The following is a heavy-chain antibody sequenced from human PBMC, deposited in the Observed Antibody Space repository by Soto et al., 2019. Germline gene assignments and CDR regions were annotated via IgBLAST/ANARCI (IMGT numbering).Heavy chain of an antibody. CDR2: ISGSGGST. CDR1: GFTFSSYA. J-gene: IGHJ1*01. D-gene: IGHD6-13*01. V-gene: IGHV3-23*01. Sequence: EVQLLESGGGLVQPGGSLRLSCAASGFTFSSYAMSWVRQAPGKGLEWVSAISGSGGSTYYADSVKGRFTISRDNSKNTLYLQMNSLRAEDTAVYYCAKDLYSSSEQVEYFQHWGQGTLVTVSS. CDR3: AKDLYSSSEQVEYFQH.